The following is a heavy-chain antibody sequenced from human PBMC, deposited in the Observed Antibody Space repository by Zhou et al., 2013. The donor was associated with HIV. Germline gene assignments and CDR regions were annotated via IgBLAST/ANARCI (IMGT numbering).Heavy chain of an antibody. J-gene: IGHJ2*01. CDR2: INPLFGTP. Sequence: QVQLVQSGAELKKPGSSVKVSCKASGGTMNSHDISWVRQAPGQGLEWMGGINPLFGTPIFPQKFQGRVTVSTDASTNTAYLELRSLKYDDAAVYYCVRYLPGKQVGDWYFDLWGRGTLVTVSS. CDR1: GGTMNSHD. CDR3: VRYLPGKQVGDWYFDL. V-gene: IGHV1-69*05. D-gene: IGHD3-16*01.